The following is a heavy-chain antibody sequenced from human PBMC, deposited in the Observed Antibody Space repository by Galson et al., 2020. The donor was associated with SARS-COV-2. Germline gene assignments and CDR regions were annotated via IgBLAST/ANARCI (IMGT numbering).Heavy chain of an antibody. V-gene: IGHV4-59*08. D-gene: IGHD1-1*01. Sequence: SETLSLTCTVSGGSINNYYWSWIRQPPGKGLEWIGHVYYSGTTTYNPSLKSRVTILLDTPKSQFSLNLRSVTAADTAVYYCARHPERYNWFDPWGQGTLVTVSS. CDR3: ARHPERYNWFDP. CDR2: VYYSGTT. CDR1: GGSINNYY. J-gene: IGHJ5*02.